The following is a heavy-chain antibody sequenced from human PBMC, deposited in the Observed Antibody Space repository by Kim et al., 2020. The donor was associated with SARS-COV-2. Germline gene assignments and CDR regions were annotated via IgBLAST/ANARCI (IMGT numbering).Heavy chain of an antibody. V-gene: IGHV3-9*01. J-gene: IGHJ6*03. CDR3: AKGGYGSGSYYIRHMDV. D-gene: IGHD3-10*01. Sequence: VKSRFTISRDNAKNSLYLQMNSLRAEDTALYYCAKGGYGSGSYYIRHMDVWGKGTTVTVSS.